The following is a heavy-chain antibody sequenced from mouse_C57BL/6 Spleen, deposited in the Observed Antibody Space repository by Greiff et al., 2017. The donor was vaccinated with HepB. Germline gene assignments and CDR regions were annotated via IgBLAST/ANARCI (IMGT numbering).Heavy chain of an antibody. Sequence: VQLQQSGAELVKAGASVKMSCKASGYTFTSYWMHWVKQRLGQGLEWFAETNPTNGRTYYNERFKSKATLTVDKSSSTAYKLHSVPTFEDSAIYYCARIKKIVATYFDYWGQGTTLTVSS. V-gene: IGHV1S81*02. CDR2: TNPTNGRT. J-gene: IGHJ2*01. CDR1: GYTFTSYW. CDR3: ARIKKIVATYFDY. D-gene: IGHD1-1*01.